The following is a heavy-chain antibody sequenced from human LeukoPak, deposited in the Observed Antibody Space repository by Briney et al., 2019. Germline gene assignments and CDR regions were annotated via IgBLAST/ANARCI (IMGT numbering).Heavy chain of an antibody. CDR2: ISGSGGST. D-gene: IGHD3-9*01. J-gene: IGHJ4*02. Sequence: GGSLRLSCAASGFTFSSYAMSWVRQAPGKGLEWVSAISGSGGSTYYADSVKGRFTISRDNCKNTLYLQMNSLRAEDTAVYYCAKLNMYFDWLIDYWGQGTLVTVSS. CDR3: AKLNMYFDWLIDY. V-gene: IGHV3-23*01. CDR1: GFTFSSYA.